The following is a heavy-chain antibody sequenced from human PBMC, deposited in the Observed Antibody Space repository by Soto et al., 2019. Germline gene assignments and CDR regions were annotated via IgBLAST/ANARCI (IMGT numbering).Heavy chain of an antibody. CDR2: INPSGGST. J-gene: IGHJ4*02. CDR1: GYTCTSYC. Sequence: ASVKVSCKASGYTCTSYCMNWLLQGPGQGLEWMGIINPSGGSTSYAQKFQGRVTMTRDTSTSTVYMELSSLRSDDTAVYYCARGLGIAAAGTDYWGQGTLVTVSS. CDR3: ARGLGIAAAGTDY. V-gene: IGHV1-46*01. D-gene: IGHD6-13*01.